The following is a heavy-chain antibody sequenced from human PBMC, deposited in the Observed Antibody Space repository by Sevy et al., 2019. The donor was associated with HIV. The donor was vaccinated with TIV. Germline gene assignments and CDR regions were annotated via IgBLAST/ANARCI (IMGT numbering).Heavy chain of an antibody. V-gene: IGHV3-7*01. D-gene: IGHD6-6*01. Sequence: GGSLRLSCAASGFSFSAYWMAWVRHVPGKGLEWVANLNQDGSEKYPVDSVRGRFTISRDNAKNSRYLQMNSVRVEDTGIYYCATDAGRSLVNWGRGTMVTVSS. CDR1: GFSFSAYW. CDR2: LNQDGSEK. J-gene: IGHJ3*01. CDR3: ATDAGRSLVN.